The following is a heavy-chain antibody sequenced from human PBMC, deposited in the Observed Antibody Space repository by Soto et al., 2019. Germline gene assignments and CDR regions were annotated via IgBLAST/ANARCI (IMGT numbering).Heavy chain of an antibody. CDR1: GFTFDDYG. Sequence: EVQLVESGGGLVQPGRSVRLSCAASGFTFDDYGMHWVRQAPGKGLEWVSGISWNSGSIGYADSVKGRFIISRDNAKNSLYLQMNNLRPEDTAFYFGAKVSTTHTFGPLDPWGQGTLVTVSS. CDR3: AKVSTTHTFGPLDP. D-gene: IGHD1-1*01. V-gene: IGHV3-9*01. J-gene: IGHJ5*02. CDR2: ISWNSGSI.